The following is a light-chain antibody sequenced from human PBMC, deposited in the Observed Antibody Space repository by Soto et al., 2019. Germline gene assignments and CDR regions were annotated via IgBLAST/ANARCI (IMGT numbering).Light chain of an antibody. CDR3: QQYNNWPPLT. CDR2: GAS. CDR1: QSVSSN. J-gene: IGKJ4*01. V-gene: IGKV3-15*01. Sequence: EIVMTQSPATLYVSPGERATLSCRASQSVSSNLAWYQQKPGQAPSLLIYGASTRATGIPARFSGSGSGTEFTLTISSLQSEDFAVYYCQQYNNWPPLTFGGGTKVELK.